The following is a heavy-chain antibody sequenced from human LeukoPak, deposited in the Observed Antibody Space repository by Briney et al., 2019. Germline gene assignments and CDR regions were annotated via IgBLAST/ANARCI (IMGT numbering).Heavy chain of an antibody. CDR3: AKEGRFYYDTSSYYYDYFDY. J-gene: IGHJ4*02. CDR2: ISSDGSDK. D-gene: IGHD3-22*01. Sequence: PGGSLRLSCAASGLTFGTYGMHWVRQAPGKGLEWVAVISSDGSDKYYADSVKGRFAISRDNSKNTLYLQMNSLRAEDTAVYYCAKEGRFYYDTSSYYYDYFDYWGQGTLVTVSS. CDR1: GLTFGTYG. V-gene: IGHV3-30*18.